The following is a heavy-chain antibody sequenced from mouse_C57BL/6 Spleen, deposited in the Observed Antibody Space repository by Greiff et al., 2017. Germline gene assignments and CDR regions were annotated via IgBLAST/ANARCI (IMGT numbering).Heavy chain of an antibody. CDR3: ARCEYDDYYAMDY. Sequence: QVQLQQSGAELARPGASVKLSCKASGYTFTSYGISWVKQRTGQGLEWIGEIYPRSGNTYYNEKFKGKATLTADKSSSTAYMELRSLTSEDSAVYFCARCEYDDYYAMDYWGQGTSVTVSS. J-gene: IGHJ4*01. V-gene: IGHV1-81*01. CDR1: GYTFTSYG. CDR2: IYPRSGNT. D-gene: IGHD2-4*01.